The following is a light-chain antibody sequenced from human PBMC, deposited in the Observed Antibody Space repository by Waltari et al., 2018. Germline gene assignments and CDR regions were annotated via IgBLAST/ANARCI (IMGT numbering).Light chain of an antibody. V-gene: IGKV1-39*01. Sequence: DIQMTQSPSSLSASVGDRVIITCWATQTVGTRLNWYQQRPGKAPKLLVYDASSLQSGVPSRFSGSGSGTDFALTISSLQPEDVATYYCQQSHTAPLYTFGQGTKVEVK. CDR2: DAS. CDR1: QTVGTR. J-gene: IGKJ2*01. CDR3: QQSHTAPLYT.